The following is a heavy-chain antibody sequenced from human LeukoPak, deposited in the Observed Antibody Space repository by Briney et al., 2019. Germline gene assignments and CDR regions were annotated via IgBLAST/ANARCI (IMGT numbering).Heavy chain of an antibody. CDR1: GGYISSYY. D-gene: IGHD6-13*01. CDR2: IYYSGST. Sequence: PSETLSLTCTVSGGYISSYYWSWIRQPPGKGLEWIGYIYYSGSTNYNPSLKSRVTISVDTSKNQFSLKLSSVTAADTAVYYCASGYSSSWYYLHAFDIWGQGTMVTVSS. V-gene: IGHV4-59*01. CDR3: ASGYSSSWYYLHAFDI. J-gene: IGHJ3*02.